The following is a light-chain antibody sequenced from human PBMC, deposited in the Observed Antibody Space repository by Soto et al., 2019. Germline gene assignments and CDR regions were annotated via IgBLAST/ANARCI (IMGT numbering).Light chain of an antibody. V-gene: IGLV2-23*01. CDR3: CSYAGSSTLVV. Sequence: QSALTQPASVSGSPXQSITXSCTGTSSDVGSYNLVSWYQQHPGKAPKLMIYEGSKRPSGVSNRFSGSKSGNTASLTISGLQAEDEADYYCCSYAGSSTLVVFGGGTKVTVL. J-gene: IGLJ2*01. CDR2: EGS. CDR1: SSDVGSYNL.